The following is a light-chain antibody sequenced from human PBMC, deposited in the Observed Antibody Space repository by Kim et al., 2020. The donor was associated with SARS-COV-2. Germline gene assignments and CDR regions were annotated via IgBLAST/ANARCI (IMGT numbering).Light chain of an antibody. Sequence: LSVSPGERATLSCRASQSVSKLAWYQQRPGQAPRLLIYGASTRATGIPARFSCSGSGTEFTLTISSLQSEDFAVYYCQQYNIWRTFGQGTKVDIK. CDR3: QQYNIWRT. CDR2: GAS. J-gene: IGKJ1*01. CDR1: QSVSK. V-gene: IGKV3-15*01.